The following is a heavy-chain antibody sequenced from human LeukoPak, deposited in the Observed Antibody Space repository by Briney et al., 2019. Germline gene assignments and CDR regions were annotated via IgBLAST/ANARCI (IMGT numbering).Heavy chain of an antibody. J-gene: IGHJ5*02. CDR2: IYYSGST. CDR1: GGSISSYY. V-gene: IGHV4-39*07. Sequence: PSETLSLTCTVSGGSISSYYWGWIRQPPGKGLEWIGSIYYSGSTYYNPSLKSRVTISVDTSKNQFSLKLSSVTAADTAVYYCARVEGLFYDSSGYLHNWFDPWGQGTLVTVSS. CDR3: ARVEGLFYDSSGYLHNWFDP. D-gene: IGHD3-22*01.